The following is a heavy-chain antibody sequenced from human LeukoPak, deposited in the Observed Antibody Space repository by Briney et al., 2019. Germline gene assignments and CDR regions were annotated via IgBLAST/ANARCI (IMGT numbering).Heavy chain of an antibody. V-gene: IGHV3-30*18. J-gene: IGHJ4*02. CDR2: ISYDGSNK. D-gene: IGHD2-15*01. CDR3: AKYSLVL. Sequence: PGGSLRLSCAASGFTFSSYGMHWVRQAPGKGLEWVAVISYDGSNKYYADSVKGRFTISRDNSKNTLYLQMNSLRAEDTAVYYCAKYSLVLWGQGTLVTVSS. CDR1: GFTFSSYG.